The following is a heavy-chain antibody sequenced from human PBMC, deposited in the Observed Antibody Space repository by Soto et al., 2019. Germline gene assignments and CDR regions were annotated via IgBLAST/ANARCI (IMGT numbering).Heavy chain of an antibody. CDR3: ARRWGDAFDI. J-gene: IGHJ3*02. Sequence: QVQLQESGPGLVKPSETLSLTCTVSGGSISSYYWSWIRQPPGKGMEWIGYIDYTGSTNYNPSLRRRVPISVHTSKTQFSLTRSAVTAEDTAVYYCARRWGDAFDIWGQGTMVTVSS. CDR1: GGSISSYY. CDR2: IDYTGST. V-gene: IGHV4-59*08. D-gene: IGHD3-16*01.